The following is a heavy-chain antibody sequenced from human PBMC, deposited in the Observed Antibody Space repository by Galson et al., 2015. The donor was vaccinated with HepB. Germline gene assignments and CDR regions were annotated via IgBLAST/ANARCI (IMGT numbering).Heavy chain of an antibody. CDR1: GFIFSNYW. J-gene: IGHJ5*02. D-gene: IGHD2-2*01. V-gene: IGHV3-74*01. CDR3: ARVARYCGGASCYGWFDP. CDR2: INTDGTFL. Sequence: SLRLSCAASGFIFSNYWMHWVRQTPGKGPVWISRINTDGTFLSYADSVKGRFTISRDNAKNTLYLQMNSLRAEDTAVYYCARVARYCGGASCYGWFDPLGQGTQVTVSS.